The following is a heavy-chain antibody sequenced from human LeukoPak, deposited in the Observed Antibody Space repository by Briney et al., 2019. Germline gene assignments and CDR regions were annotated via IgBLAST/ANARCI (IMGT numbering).Heavy chain of an antibody. V-gene: IGHV4-34*01. CDR3: ARVRVTQYYYYYYYMDV. J-gene: IGHJ6*03. CDR2: INHSGST. D-gene: IGHD2-21*02. CDR1: GFSLSDYY. Sequence: GSLRLSCAASGFSLSDYYISWIRQSPGKGLEWIGEINHSGSTNYNPSLKSRVTISVDTSKNQFSLKLSSVTAADTAVYYCARVRVTQYYYYYYYMDVWGKGTTVTVSS.